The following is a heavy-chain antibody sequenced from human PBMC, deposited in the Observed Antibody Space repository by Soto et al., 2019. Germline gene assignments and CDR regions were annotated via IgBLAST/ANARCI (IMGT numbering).Heavy chain of an antibody. CDR1: GFTFSSYS. CDR2: ISYDGSNK. D-gene: IGHD3-22*01. V-gene: IGHV3-30-3*01. Sequence: PRVSLRLSFAASGFTFSSYSMHWVRQAPGKGLEWVAVISYDGSNKYYADSVKGRFTISRDNSKNTLYLQMNSLRAEDTAVYYCARDRYDRSCMGVWGQGTTVTVSS. J-gene: IGHJ6*02. CDR3: ARDRYDRSCMGV.